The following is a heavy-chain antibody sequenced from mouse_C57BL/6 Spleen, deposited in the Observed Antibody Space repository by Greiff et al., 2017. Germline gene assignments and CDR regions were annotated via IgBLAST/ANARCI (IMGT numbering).Heavy chain of an antibody. D-gene: IGHD2-4*01. J-gene: IGHJ3*01. V-gene: IGHV5-17*01. Sequence: EVQRVESGGGLVKPGGSLKLSCAASGFTFSDYGMHWVRQAPEKGLEWVAYISSGSSTIYYADTVKGRFTISRDNATNTLFLQLTRLRSEDTAMYYGASQGGDYGPAWFAYWGQGTLVTVSA. CDR2: ISSGSSTI. CDR1: GFTFSDYG. CDR3: ASQGGDYGPAWFAY.